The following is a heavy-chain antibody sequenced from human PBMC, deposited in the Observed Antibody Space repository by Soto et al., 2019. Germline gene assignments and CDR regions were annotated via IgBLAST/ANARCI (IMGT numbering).Heavy chain of an antibody. CDR2: IYYSGST. D-gene: IGHD2-15*01. CDR3: ARVRGRLLRFDP. J-gene: IGHJ5*02. CDR1: GGSISSGDYY. Sequence: SEALSLTCTVSGGSISSGDYYWSWIRQPPGRGLEWIGYIYYSGSTNYNPSLKSRVTISVDTSKNQFSLKLSSVTAADTAVYYCARVRGRLLRFDPWGQGTLVTVSS. V-gene: IGHV4-30-4*01.